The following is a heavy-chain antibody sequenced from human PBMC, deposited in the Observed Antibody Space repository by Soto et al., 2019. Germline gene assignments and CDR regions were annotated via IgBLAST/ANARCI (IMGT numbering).Heavy chain of an antibody. CDR1: SGSISSSNW. CDR3: ARGLRNWNSAMDV. V-gene: IGHV4-4*02. J-gene: IGHJ6*04. CDR2: IYHSGST. Sequence: QVQLQESGPGLVKPSGTLSLTCAVSSGSISSSNWWSWVRQPPGKGLEWIGEIYHSGSTNYNPSLKIRVTISVDKSKNQLSLKLSSVTAADTAVYYCARGLRNWNSAMDVWGKGTTVTVSS. D-gene: IGHD1-7*01.